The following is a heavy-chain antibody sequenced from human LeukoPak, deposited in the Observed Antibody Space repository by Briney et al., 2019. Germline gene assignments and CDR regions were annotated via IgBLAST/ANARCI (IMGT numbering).Heavy chain of an antibody. CDR2: ISGSGGST. D-gene: IGHD3-3*01. V-gene: IGHV3-23*01. J-gene: IGHJ4*02. CDR1: GFTFSSYA. CDR3: ARVVRGLDFWSGYYNPYYFDY. Sequence: GGSLRLSCAASGFTFSSYAMSWVRQAPGKGLEWVSAISGSGGSTYYADSVKGRFTISRDNSKNTLYLQMNSLRAEDTAVYYCARVVRGLDFWSGYYNPYYFDYWGQGTLVTVSS.